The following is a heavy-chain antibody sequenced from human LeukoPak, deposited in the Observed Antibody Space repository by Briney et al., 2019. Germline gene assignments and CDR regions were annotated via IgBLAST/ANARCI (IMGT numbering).Heavy chain of an antibody. J-gene: IGHJ4*02. CDR3: AREIPCSSSSCLDY. CDR1: GGTFSSYA. CDR2: INPHSGGT. D-gene: IGHD2-2*01. Sequence: ASVKVSCKASGGTFSSYAISWVRQAPGQGLEWMGRINPHSGGTNFAQKFQGRVTMTRDTSITTAHMELSRLTSDDTAMYYCAREIPCSSSSCLDYWGQGTLVTVSS. V-gene: IGHV1-2*02.